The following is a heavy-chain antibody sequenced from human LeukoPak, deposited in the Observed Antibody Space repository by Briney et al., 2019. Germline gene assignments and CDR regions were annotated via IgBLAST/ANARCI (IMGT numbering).Heavy chain of an antibody. CDR2: INQDGSVK. V-gene: IGHV3-7*01. CDR3: TRAIALAESY. CDR1: GFTFSSYW. D-gene: IGHD6-19*01. Sequence: GGSLRLSCAASGFTFSSYWMSWVRQAPGKGLEWVANINQDGSVKYHVDSVRGRFTISRDNAKNSLYLQMNTLRAEGTAVYYCTRAIALAESYWGQGTLVTVSS. J-gene: IGHJ4*02.